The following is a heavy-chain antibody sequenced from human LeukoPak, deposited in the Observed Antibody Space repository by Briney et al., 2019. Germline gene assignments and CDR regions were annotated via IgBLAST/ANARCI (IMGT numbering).Heavy chain of an antibody. CDR2: IWYDGSKE. CDR3: ANYDILTGYGG. V-gene: IGHV3-33*06. D-gene: IGHD3-9*01. CDR1: GFTFSSNG. J-gene: IGHJ4*02. Sequence: PGGSLRLSCAASGFTFSSNGMHWVRQAPGKGLEWVAAIWYDGSKEYYADSVKGRFTISRDNSKNTLYLQMNSLRAEDTAVYYCANYDILTGYGGWGQGTLVTVSS.